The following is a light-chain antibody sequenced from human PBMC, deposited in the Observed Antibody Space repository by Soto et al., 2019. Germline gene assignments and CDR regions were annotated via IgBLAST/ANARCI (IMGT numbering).Light chain of an antibody. V-gene: IGKV3-20*01. CDR2: GAS. J-gene: IGKJ4*01. CDR3: QYYYESSP. CDR1: QSVSNNY. Sequence: FVLSQSPGNLSLSPGERVTLSCRPSQSVSNNYLAWYQQKPGQAPRLLIYGASSRATGIADRFSGSGSGTDFTLTISRLEPEDFAVYYCQYYYESSPFGRGTKVDIK.